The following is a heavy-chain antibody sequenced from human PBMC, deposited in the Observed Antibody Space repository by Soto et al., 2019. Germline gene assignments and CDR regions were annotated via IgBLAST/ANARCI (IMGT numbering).Heavy chain of an antibody. CDR1: GGSFSGYY. J-gene: IGHJ5*02. CDR2: INHSGST. D-gene: IGHD5-12*01. V-gene: IGHV4-34*01. Sequence: SETLSLTCAVYGGSFSGYYWSWSRQPPGKGLEWIGEINHSGSTNYNPSLKSRVTISVDTSKNQFSLKLSSVTAADTAVYYCARIQGQRWLQFNWFDPWGQGTLVTVSS. CDR3: ARIQGQRWLQFNWFDP.